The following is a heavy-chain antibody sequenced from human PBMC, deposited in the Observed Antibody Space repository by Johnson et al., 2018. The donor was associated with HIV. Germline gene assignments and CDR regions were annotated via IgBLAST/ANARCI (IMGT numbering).Heavy chain of an antibody. CDR3: ARDWFMVQGADAFDI. D-gene: IGHD3-10*01. J-gene: IGHJ3*02. CDR1: GFTFDDYA. CDR2: ISWNSANI. Sequence: VQLVESGGGLVQPGRSLRLSCAASGFTFDDYAMHWVRQAPGKGLEWVSGISWNSANIGSAGSVTGRLPISRDNAKNTLFLQMNSLRPEDTALYYCARDWFMVQGADAFDIWGQGTMVTVSS. V-gene: IGHV3-9*01.